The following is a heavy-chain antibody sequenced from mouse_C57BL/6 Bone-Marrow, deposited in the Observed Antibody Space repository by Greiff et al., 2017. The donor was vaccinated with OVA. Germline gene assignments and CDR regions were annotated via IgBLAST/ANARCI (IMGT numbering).Heavy chain of an antibody. V-gene: IGHV1-52*01. J-gene: IGHJ3*01. CDR3: ARGGSYGYDRFAY. CDR2: IDPSDSET. CDR1: GYTFTSYW. Sequence: QVQLQQPGAELVRPGSSVKLSCKASGYTFTSYWMHWVKQRPIQGLEWIGNIDPSDSETHYNQKFKDKATLTVDKSSSTAYMQLSSLTSEDSAVYYCARGGSYGYDRFAYWGQGTLVTVSA. D-gene: IGHD2-2*01.